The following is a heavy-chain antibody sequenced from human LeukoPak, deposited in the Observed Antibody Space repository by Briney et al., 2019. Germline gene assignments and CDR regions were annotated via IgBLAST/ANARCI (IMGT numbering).Heavy chain of an antibody. CDR3: ARRTTESYSDY. Sequence: SETLSLTCTVSGGSISDGTYYWGWIRQPPGKGLEWIGTIHYSGTTHYNRSLKSRVTLSVDTFKNQFSLRLSSVTAADTAVYYCARRTTESYSDYWGQGTLVTVST. D-gene: IGHD1-1*01. CDR2: IHYSGTT. V-gene: IGHV4-39*01. CDR1: GGSISDGTYY. J-gene: IGHJ4*02.